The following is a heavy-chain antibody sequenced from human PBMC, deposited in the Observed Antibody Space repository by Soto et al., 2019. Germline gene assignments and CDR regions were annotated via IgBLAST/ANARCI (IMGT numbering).Heavy chain of an antibody. CDR1: GGSFSGYY. CDR3: ARVWAEIVVVPAALSLGWFDP. Sequence: SETLSLTCAVYGGSFSGYYWSWIRQPPGKGLEWIGEINHSGSTNYNPSLKSRVTISVDTSKNQFSLKLSSVTAADTAVYYCARVWAEIVVVPAALSLGWFDPWGQGTLVTVSS. CDR2: INHSGST. V-gene: IGHV4-34*01. J-gene: IGHJ5*02. D-gene: IGHD2-2*01.